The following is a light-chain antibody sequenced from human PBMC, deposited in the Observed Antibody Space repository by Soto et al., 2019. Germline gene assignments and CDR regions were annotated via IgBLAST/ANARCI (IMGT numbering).Light chain of an antibody. Sequence: AIRMTQSPSSLSASTGDRVTITSRASQGISSYLSWYQQKSGKAPKRLLYAASTLQSGVPSRFSGSGSGTDFTLTISCLQSEDYATYYCQQYYNYPWTCGQGTKVDIK. CDR3: QQYYNYPWT. CDR2: AAS. CDR1: QGISSY. J-gene: IGKJ1*01. V-gene: IGKV1-8*01.